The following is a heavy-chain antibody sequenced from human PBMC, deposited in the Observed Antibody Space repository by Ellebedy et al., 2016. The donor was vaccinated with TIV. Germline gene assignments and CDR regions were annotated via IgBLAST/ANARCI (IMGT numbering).Heavy chain of an antibody. CDR1: GFNFRSYW. Sequence: GGSLRLSCAVSGFNFRSYWMSWVRQAPGKGLEWVANIYQDGSEKNYVDSVKGRFTISRDNAKNSLYLLMRSLRVEDTAVYYCARDGAYGGYAPGHYAMDVWGHGTTVTVS. CDR2: IYQDGSEK. V-gene: IGHV3-7*03. D-gene: IGHD4-17*01. J-gene: IGHJ6*02. CDR3: ARDGAYGGYAPGHYAMDV.